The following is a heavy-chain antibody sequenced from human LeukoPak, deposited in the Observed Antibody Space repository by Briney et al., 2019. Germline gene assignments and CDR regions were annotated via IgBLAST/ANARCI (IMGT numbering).Heavy chain of an antibody. J-gene: IGHJ5*02. CDR3: ARVEWELLFWFDP. V-gene: IGHV3-21*01. CDR1: GFTVSSNY. Sequence: PGGSLRLSCAASGFTVSSNYMNWVRQAPGKGLEWVSSISSSSSYIYYADSVKGRFTISRDNAKNSLYLQMNSLRAEDTAVYYCARVEWELLFWFDPWGQGTLVTVSS. CDR2: ISSSSSYI. D-gene: IGHD1-26*01.